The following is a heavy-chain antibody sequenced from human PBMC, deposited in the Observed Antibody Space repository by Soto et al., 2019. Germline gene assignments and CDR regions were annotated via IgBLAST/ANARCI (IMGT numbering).Heavy chain of an antibody. CDR2: IYPGDSDS. V-gene: IGHV5-51*01. D-gene: IGHD2-15*01. CDR1: GYTFTTYW. Sequence: PGESLKISCEGSGYTFTTYWVAWVRQMPGKGLEWVGSIYPGDSDSRYNPSVQGQVTISADRSISTACLQWNSLKASDTAMYFCARHKGYCSSTSCYGMDIWGQGTTVTVSS. J-gene: IGHJ6*02. CDR3: ARHKGYCSSTSCYGMDI.